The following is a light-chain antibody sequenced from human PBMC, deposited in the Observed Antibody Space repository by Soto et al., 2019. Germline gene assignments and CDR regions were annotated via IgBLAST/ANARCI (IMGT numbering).Light chain of an antibody. Sequence: EIVLTQSPATLSVSPGERATLSCRATETISTNLAWFQRKPGQPPRLLIYGSSTRATGVPDRFSVSGSGTEFTLIISSLQSEDVALYYCQQYSNWPPAITFGQGTRLEIK. CDR2: GSS. CDR1: ETISTN. J-gene: IGKJ5*01. CDR3: QQYSNWPPAIT. V-gene: IGKV3-15*01.